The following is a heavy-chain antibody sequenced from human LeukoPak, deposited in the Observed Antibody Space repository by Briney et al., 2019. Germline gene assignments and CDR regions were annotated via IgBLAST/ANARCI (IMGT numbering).Heavy chain of an antibody. V-gene: IGHV1-3*01. CDR1: GYTFSSHT. D-gene: IGHD2-15*01. CDR3: ARAYCTGGSCLYYYYYGMDV. CDR2: INAGNGNT. J-gene: IGHJ6*02. Sequence: GASVKVSCKASGYTFSSHTMHWVRQAPGQRFEWMGWINAGNGNTKYSQKFQGRVTITRDTSASTAYMELRSLRSEDTAVYYCARAYCTGGSCLYYYYYGMDVWGQGTTVTVSS.